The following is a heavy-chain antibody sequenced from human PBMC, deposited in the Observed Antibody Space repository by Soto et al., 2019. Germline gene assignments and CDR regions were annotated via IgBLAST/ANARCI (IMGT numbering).Heavy chain of an antibody. V-gene: IGHV3-33*01. J-gene: IGHJ3*01. Sequence: QVRLVESGGGVVQPGRSLRLSCAASGITFSTYNMHWVRQPPGKGLEWVAFIFYDGSNKYYADSVKGRFTISRDNSRNTLYLQLKSLRAEDTAVYYCAREQPRSRVSDFWGQGTIVSVSS. D-gene: IGHD1-1*01. CDR2: IFYDGSNK. CDR3: AREQPRSRVSDF. CDR1: GITFSTYN.